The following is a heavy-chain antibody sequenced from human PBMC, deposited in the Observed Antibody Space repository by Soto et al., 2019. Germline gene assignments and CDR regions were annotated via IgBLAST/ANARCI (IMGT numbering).Heavy chain of an antibody. Sequence: EVQLVESGGGLGQPGGSLRLSCEASGFIFSSYWMHWVRQAPGKGLAWVARIKTDGSRTSYADSVKGRFTIYRDNAKNTVYLQMNSLRAEDTAVYFCARVKLGSYDWIDPWGQGTLVTVSS. D-gene: IGHD3-16*01. CDR1: GFIFSSYW. CDR2: IKTDGSRT. CDR3: ARVKLGSYDWIDP. J-gene: IGHJ5*02. V-gene: IGHV3-74*01.